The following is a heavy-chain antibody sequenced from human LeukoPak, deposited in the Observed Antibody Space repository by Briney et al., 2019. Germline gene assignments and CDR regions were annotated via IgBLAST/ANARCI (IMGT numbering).Heavy chain of an antibody. Sequence: PSETLSLTCTFSGGSISSYYWSWIRQPPGKGLEWIGYIYYSGSTNYNPSLKSRVTISVDTSKNQFSLKLSSVTAADTAVYYCAAQDGYGMDVWGQGTTVTVSS. CDR1: GGSISSYY. D-gene: IGHD2-15*01. CDR2: IYYSGST. J-gene: IGHJ6*02. CDR3: AAQDGYGMDV. V-gene: IGHV4-59*08.